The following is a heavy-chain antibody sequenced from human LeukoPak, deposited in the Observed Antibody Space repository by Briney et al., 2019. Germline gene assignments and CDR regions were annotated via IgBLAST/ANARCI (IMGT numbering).Heavy chain of an antibody. CDR1: GFTFSSYA. J-gene: IGHJ6*02. CDR3: AKSRYSTTSPMDV. Sequence: GGSLRLSCAASGFTFSSYAMSWVRQAPGQGLEWVSSISGSGDRTYYADSLKGRFSISRDNSKNTVYLQMNSLRAEDTAVYSCAKSRYSTTSPMDVWGLGATVTVSS. V-gene: IGHV3-23*01. D-gene: IGHD5-18*01. CDR2: ISGSGDRT.